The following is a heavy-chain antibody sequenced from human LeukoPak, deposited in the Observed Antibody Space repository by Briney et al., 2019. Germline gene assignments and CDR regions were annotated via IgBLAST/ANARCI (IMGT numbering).Heavy chain of an antibody. CDR1: GGSISSSSYY. Sequence: SETLSLTCTVSGGSISSSSYYWGWIRQPPGKGLEWIGSIYYSGSTYYNPSLKSRVTISVDTSKNQFSLKLSSVTAADTAVYYCAREKTIFGVVIFLGAFGIWGQGTMATVSS. D-gene: IGHD3-3*01. CDR3: AREKTIFGVVIFLGAFGI. J-gene: IGHJ3*02. V-gene: IGHV4-39*01. CDR2: IYYSGST.